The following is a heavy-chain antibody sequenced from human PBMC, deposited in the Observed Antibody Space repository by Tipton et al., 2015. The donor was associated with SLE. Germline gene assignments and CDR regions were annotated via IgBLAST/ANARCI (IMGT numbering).Heavy chain of an antibody. CDR3: ARDQRPLWRNYMDV. Sequence: TLSLTCTVSGGSIGSTSYFWVWIRQPPGKGLEWIGSVYYSGSTYYNPSLKSRVTISVDTSKNHFSMKLSSGTAADTAVYHCARDQRPLWRNYMDVWGKGTTVTISS. J-gene: IGHJ6*03. V-gene: IGHV4-39*02. CDR2: VYYSGST. CDR1: GGSIGSTSYF. D-gene: IGHD3-3*01.